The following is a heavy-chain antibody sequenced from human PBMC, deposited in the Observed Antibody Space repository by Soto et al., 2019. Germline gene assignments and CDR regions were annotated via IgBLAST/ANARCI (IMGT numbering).Heavy chain of an antibody. CDR2: MNPNSGNS. J-gene: IGHJ4*02. V-gene: IGHV1-8*01. CDR1: EYTFFNHD. D-gene: IGHD3-16*01. Sequence: QVQLVQSGAELKEPGASVKVSCTASEYTFFNHDINWVRQAPGRGLEWMGWMNPNSGNSGFAQKFQDRVTMTRDTSRDTAYMEMRNLRSEDTAVYYCARGWGRWPYEKPGDYWGQGTLVTV. CDR3: ARGWGRWPYEKPGDY.